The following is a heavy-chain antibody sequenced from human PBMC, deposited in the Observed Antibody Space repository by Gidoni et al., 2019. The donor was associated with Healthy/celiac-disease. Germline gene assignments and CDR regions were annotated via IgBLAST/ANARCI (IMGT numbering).Heavy chain of an antibody. CDR1: GFPFIRSA. J-gene: IGHJ4*02. Sequence: EVQLLESGGGLVQPGGSLRLSCAASGFPFIRSAMSWVRQAPGKGLAWCSAIIGSGGSTYYAYSVKGLFTISRDNSKNTLYLQMNSLRAEDTAVYYCAKWALAVAGLNPFGAGFDYWGQGTLVTVSS. D-gene: IGHD6-19*01. CDR3: AKWALAVAGLNPFGAGFDY. CDR2: IIGSGGST. V-gene: IGHV3-23*01.